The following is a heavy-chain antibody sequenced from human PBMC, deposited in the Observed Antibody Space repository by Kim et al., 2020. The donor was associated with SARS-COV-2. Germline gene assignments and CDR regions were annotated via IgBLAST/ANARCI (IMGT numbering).Heavy chain of an antibody. Sequence: GGSLRLSCAASGFTFSDYYMSWIRQAPGKGLEWVSYISSSGSTIYYADSVKVRFAISRDNAKNSLYLQMNSLRAEDTAVYYCAREITYYYDSSGYSHFDYWGQGTLVTVSS. CDR3: AREITYYYDSSGYSHFDY. V-gene: IGHV3-11*01. J-gene: IGHJ4*02. CDR1: GFTFSDYY. CDR2: ISSSGSTI. D-gene: IGHD3-22*01.